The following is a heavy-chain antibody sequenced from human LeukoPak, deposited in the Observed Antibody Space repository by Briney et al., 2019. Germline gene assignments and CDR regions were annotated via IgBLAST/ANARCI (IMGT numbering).Heavy chain of an antibody. CDR1: GFTFSTYA. J-gene: IGHJ4*02. CDR3: AKESGYCTSTTCYKY. V-gene: IGHV3-23*01. D-gene: IGHD2-2*02. CDR2: ISGSGGST. Sequence: GGSLRLSCAASGFTFSTYAMSWVRQAPGKGLEWVSTISGSGGSTYYADSVKGRFTISRDNSKNTLYLQMNSLRAEDTAVYYCAKESGYCTSTTCYKYWGRGTLVTVSS.